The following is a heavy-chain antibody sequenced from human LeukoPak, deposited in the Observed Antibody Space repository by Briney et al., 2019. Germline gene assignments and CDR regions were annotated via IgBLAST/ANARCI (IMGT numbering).Heavy chain of an antibody. CDR1: GGSFSGYY. CDR3: AREKGYSYARGYYYYYMDV. V-gene: IGHV4-34*01. D-gene: IGHD5-18*01. J-gene: IGHJ6*03. CDR2: IYHSGST. Sequence: SETLSLTCAVYGGSFSGYYWSWIRQPPGKGLEWIGSIYHSGSTYYNPSLKSRVTISVDTSKNQFSLKLSSVTAADTAVYYCAREKGYSYARGYYYYYMDVWGKGTTVTVSS.